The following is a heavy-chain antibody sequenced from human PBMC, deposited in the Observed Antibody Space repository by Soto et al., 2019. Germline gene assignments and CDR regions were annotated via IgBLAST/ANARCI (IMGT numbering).Heavy chain of an antibody. J-gene: IGHJ6*04. CDR1: GFTFSAYW. CDR2: TNTDGTAT. CDR3: TRGHYYGMDV. V-gene: IGHV3-74*03. Sequence: PGVSLRLSCAASGFTFSAYWMHWVRQAPGKGLVWVSRTNTDGTATTYADSVEGRFTISRDNAKNMLYLQMNSLRAEDTAVYYCTRGHYYGMDVWGKGTTVTVSS.